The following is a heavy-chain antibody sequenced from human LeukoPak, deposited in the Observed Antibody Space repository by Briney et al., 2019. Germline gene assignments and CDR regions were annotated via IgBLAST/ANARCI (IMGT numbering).Heavy chain of an antibody. CDR1: GFTFSSYW. J-gene: IGHJ4*02. CDR3: ARENRSTSCCFDY. D-gene: IGHD2-2*01. Sequence: GGSLRLSCAASGFTFSSYWMSWVRRAPGKGLEGVANIRQDGSEKYYVDAVKGQFTISRDNAKNSLYLQMTSLRADDTAVYYCARENRSTSCCFDYWGQGTLVTVSS. CDR2: IRQDGSEK. V-gene: IGHV3-7*01.